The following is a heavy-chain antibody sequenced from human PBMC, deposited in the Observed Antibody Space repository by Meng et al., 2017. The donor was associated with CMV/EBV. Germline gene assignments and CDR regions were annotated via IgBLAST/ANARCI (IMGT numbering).Heavy chain of an antibody. V-gene: IGHV1-69*01. CDR2: IIPIFGTA. J-gene: IGHJ4*02. CDR3: ARGSGAGTTWSYFDY. CDR1: GGTFSSYA. D-gene: IGHD1-7*01. Sequence: VQRVQSGAEVKNPGSSVKVSCKASGGTFSSYAISWVRQATGQGLEWMGGIIPIFGTANYAQKFQGRVTITADESTSTAYMELSSLRSEDTAVYYCARGSGAGTTWSYFDYWGQGTLVTVSS.